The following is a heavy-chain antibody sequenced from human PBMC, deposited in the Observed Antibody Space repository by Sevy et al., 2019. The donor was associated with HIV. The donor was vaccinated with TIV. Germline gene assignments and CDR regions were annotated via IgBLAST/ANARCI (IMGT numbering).Heavy chain of an antibody. CDR1: GYSFTSYW. J-gene: IGHJ4*02. Sequence: GESLKISCKGSGYSFTSYWIGWVRQMPGKGLEWRGIIYPGDSDTRYSPSFQSQVTISADKSISTAYLQWSSLKASDTAMYYCATTRVEMATASFDYWGQGTLVTVSS. D-gene: IGHD2-2*01. CDR3: ATTRVEMATASFDY. V-gene: IGHV5-51*01. CDR2: IYPGDSDT.